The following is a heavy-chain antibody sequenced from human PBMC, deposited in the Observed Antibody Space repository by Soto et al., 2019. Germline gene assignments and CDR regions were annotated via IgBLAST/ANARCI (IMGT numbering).Heavy chain of an antibody. CDR1: GFPIRPSS. V-gene: IGHV3-21*01. CDR2: ISSSSNHI. J-gene: IGHJ4*02. CDR3: ARHRIQVSSKYYFDY. Sequence: LKLSGESSGFPIRPSSMKWFRQAPAKGLEWVASISSSSNHIYYTDSVKGRFTFSRDNAKNSLYLQMNSLRVEDTAVYYCARHRIQVSSKYYFDYWGQGTLVTGSS. D-gene: IGHD5-18*01.